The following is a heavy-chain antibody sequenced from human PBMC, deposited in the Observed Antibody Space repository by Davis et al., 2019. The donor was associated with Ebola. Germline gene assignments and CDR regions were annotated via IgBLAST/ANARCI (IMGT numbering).Heavy chain of an antibody. CDR2: IYYNGRT. CDR3: ARLSGLFSSSSGALYFDL. V-gene: IGHV4-39*07. CDR1: GGSMSSGTYY. D-gene: IGHD6-6*01. J-gene: IGHJ2*01. Sequence: SETLSLTCSVSGGSMSSGTYYWGWVRQPPGKGLEWIGSIYYNGRTHYNSSLEGRVTIFLDTSKNQFSLKLRSVTAADTAVYFCARLSGLFSSSSGALYFDLWGRGTLVSVSS.